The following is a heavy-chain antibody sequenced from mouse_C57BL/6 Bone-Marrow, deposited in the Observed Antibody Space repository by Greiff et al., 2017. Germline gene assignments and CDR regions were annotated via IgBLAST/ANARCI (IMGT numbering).Heavy chain of an antibody. CDR2: INPNNGGT. D-gene: IGHD2-10*02. CDR3: AREWKSLYGNLYAMDY. CDR1: GYTFTDYN. J-gene: IGHJ4*01. Sequence: EVQLQQSGPELVKPGASVKMSCKASGYTFTDYNMHWVKQSHGKSLEWIGYINPNNGGTSYHQTFKGKATLTVNKSSSTAYMELRSLTSEDSAVYYCAREWKSLYGNLYAMDYWGQGTSVTVSS. V-gene: IGHV1-22*01.